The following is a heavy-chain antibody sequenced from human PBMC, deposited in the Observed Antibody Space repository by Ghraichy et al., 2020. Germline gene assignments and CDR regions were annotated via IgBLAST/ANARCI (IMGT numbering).Heavy chain of an antibody. CDR2: INHSGST. Sequence: SETLSLTCAVYGGSFSGYYWSWIRQPPGKGLEWIGEINHSGSTNYNPSLKSRVTISVDTSKNQFSLKLSSVTAADTAVYYCARVPTQTTVTTGDAFDIWGQGTMVTVSS. J-gene: IGHJ3*02. V-gene: IGHV4-34*01. CDR3: ARVPTQTTVTTGDAFDI. CDR1: GGSFSGYY. D-gene: IGHD4-17*01.